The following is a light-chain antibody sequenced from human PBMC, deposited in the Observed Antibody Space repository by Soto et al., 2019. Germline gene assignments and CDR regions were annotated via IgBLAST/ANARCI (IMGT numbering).Light chain of an antibody. J-gene: IGKJ3*01. CDR3: QKYNSYPFT. Sequence: DIQLTQSPSTLSASVGDRVTITCRASQSISSWLAWYQQKPGKAPKLLIYKASSLESGVPSRFSGSGSGTEFTLTISSLQPDDSATYYCQKYNSYPFTFGPGT. CDR2: KAS. CDR1: QSISSW. V-gene: IGKV1-5*03.